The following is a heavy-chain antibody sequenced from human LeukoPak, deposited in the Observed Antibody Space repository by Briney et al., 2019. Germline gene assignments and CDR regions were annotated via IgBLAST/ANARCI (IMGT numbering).Heavy chain of an antibody. V-gene: IGHV1-18*01. CDR1: GDTLTRYG. J-gene: IGHJ5*02. CDR3: ARDPASFSGSSLNWFDH. CDR2: ISPYNGNT. Sequence: GSVRVSCKASGDTLTRYGISWVRQAPGEGGERMGWISPYNGNTNCPQKLQRRLTMTTHPSPSTAYMELRSLRSDDTAVYYCARDPASFSGSSLNWFDHWGQGTLVTVSS. D-gene: IGHD1-26*01.